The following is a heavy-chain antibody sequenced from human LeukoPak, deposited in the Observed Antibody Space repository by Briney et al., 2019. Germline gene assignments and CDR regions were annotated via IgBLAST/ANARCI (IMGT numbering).Heavy chain of an antibody. CDR3: AKDRVGAAAGTYFDY. Sequence: GGSLRLSCAASGSTFSSYAMSWVRQAPGKGLEWVSAISGSGGSTYYADSVKGRFTISRDNSKNTLYLQMNSLRAEDTAVYYCAKDRVGAAAGTYFDYWGQGTLVTVSS. CDR1: GSTFSSYA. D-gene: IGHD6-13*01. J-gene: IGHJ4*02. V-gene: IGHV3-23*01. CDR2: ISGSGGST.